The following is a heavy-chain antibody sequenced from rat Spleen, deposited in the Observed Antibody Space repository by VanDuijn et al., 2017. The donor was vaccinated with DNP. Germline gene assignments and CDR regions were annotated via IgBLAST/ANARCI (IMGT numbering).Heavy chain of an antibody. CDR3: ARGDYDSGDSYFDY. J-gene: IGHJ2*01. V-gene: IGHV5-31*01. Sequence: EVQLVESGGDLVQPGGSLKLSCVASGFTFSYYWMTWIRQVPGKGLEWIASITSGAGTTSYADSVKGRFTISRDNARNILYLQMDSLRSEDTATYYCARGDYDSGDSYFDYWGQGVMVTVSS. D-gene: IGHD1-1*01. CDR1: GFTFSYYW. CDR2: ITSGAGTT.